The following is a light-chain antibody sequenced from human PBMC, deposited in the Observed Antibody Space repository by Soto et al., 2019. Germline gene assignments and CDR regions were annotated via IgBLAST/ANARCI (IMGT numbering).Light chain of an antibody. Sequence: QSALPQPASVSGSPGQSITISCTGVSNDAGGYYLVSWYQQHPGQAPKLIIYEDTKRPSGVSSRFSGSTSDNTPSLTISGLQAADEADDYCRSYVGHSTYVFAGGTKVT. J-gene: IGLJ1*01. CDR3: RSYVGHSTYV. V-gene: IGLV2-23*01. CDR1: SNDAGGYYL. CDR2: EDT.